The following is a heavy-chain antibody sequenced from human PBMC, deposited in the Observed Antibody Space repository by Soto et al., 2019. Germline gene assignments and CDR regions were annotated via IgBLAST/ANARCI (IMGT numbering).Heavy chain of an antibody. V-gene: IGHV4-59*12. D-gene: IGHD6-13*01. CDR2: IYYSGST. CDR3: ARGLTLYSSSWLDY. Sequence: SETLSLTCTVSGGSISSYYWSWIRQPPGKGLEWIGYIYYSGSTNFNPSLKSRFTISVDTFKNQFSLKLSSVTAADTAVYYCARGLTLYSSSWLDYWGQGTLVTVSS. CDR1: GGSISSYY. J-gene: IGHJ4*02.